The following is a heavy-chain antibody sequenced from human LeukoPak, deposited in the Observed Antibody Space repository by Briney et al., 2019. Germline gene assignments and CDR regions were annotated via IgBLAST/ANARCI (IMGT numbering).Heavy chain of an antibody. CDR2: INPNSGGT. Sequence: GASVKVSCKASGYTFTGYYMHWVRQAPGQGLEWMGWINPNSGGTNYAQKFQGRVTMTRDTSISIVYMELSRLRSDDTAVYYCGRDALSLYAAAAPYWGQGTLVTVSS. D-gene: IGHD6-13*01. V-gene: IGHV1-2*02. CDR1: GYTFTGYY. J-gene: IGHJ4*02. CDR3: GRDALSLYAAAAPY.